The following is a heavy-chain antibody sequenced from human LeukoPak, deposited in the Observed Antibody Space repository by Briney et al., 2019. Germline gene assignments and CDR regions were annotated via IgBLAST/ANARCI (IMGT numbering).Heavy chain of an antibody. CDR2: IIPIFGTA. J-gene: IGHJ4*02. CDR1: VFAFCIYT. CDR3: ARLSVGATMVFDY. D-gene: IGHD1-26*01. V-gene: IGHV1-69*06. Sequence: SVNLSLKFSVFAFCIYTISWVREARQQRLEWMGGIIPIFGTANYAQKFQGRVTITADKSTSTDYMELSSLRSEDTAVYYCARLSVGATMVFDYCGQGNLVTVSA.